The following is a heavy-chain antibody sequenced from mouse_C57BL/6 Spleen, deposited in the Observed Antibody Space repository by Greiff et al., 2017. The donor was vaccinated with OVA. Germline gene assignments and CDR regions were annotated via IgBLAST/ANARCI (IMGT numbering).Heavy chain of an antibody. Sequence: EVQLQQSGAELVRPGASVKLSCTASGFNIKDDYMHWVKQRPEQGLEWIGWIDPENGDTEYASKFQGKATITADTSSNTAYLQLSSLTSEDTAVYYCTTEDTGYWGQGTTLTVSS. J-gene: IGHJ2*01. CDR1: GFNIKDDY. CDR2: IDPENGDT. D-gene: IGHD1-1*01. CDR3: TTEDTGY. V-gene: IGHV14-4*01.